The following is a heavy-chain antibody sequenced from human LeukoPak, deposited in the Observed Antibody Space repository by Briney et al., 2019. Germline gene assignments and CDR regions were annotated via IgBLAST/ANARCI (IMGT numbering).Heavy chain of an antibody. Sequence: GGSLRLSCAASGFTFSSYGMHWVRQAPGKGLEWVAVIWYDVSNKYYADSVKGRFTISRDNSKNTLYLQMNSLRAEDTAVYYCARSYSSGWYGAFDIWGQGTMVTVSS. V-gene: IGHV3-33*01. CDR2: IWYDVSNK. J-gene: IGHJ3*02. CDR1: GFTFSSYG. CDR3: ARSYSSGWYGAFDI. D-gene: IGHD6-19*01.